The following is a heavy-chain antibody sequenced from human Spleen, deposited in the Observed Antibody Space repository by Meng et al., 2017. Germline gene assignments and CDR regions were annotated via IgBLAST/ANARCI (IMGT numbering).Heavy chain of an antibody. Sequence: ASVKVSCKPSGYTFTAYYIHWVRQAPGQGLEWMGHINPDTGDTLYAQKFRGRVSMTGDTSISTAYMELSGLRSDDTAMYYCARDEDISAAGKLFGDYWGQGTLVTVSS. D-gene: IGHD6-13*01. CDR2: INPDTGDT. J-gene: IGHJ4*02. CDR1: GYTFTAYY. V-gene: IGHV1-2*06. CDR3: ARDEDISAAGKLFGDY.